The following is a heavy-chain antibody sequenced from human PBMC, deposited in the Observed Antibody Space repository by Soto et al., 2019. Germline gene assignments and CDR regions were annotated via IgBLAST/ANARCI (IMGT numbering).Heavy chain of an antibody. CDR2: TYYSGST. J-gene: IGHJ4*02. V-gene: IGHV4-59*01. Sequence: SETLSLTCTVSGDSISSYYWSWIRQPPGKGLEWIGYTYYSGSTNYNPSLKSRVTISVGTSQNQFSLKLSSVTAADTAVYYCARHSSGYFYYFDYWGQGTLVTVSS. D-gene: IGHD3-22*01. CDR1: GDSISSYY. CDR3: ARHSSGYFYYFDY.